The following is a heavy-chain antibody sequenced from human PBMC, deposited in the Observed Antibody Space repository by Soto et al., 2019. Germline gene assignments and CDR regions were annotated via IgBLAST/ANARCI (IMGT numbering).Heavy chain of an antibody. D-gene: IGHD2-2*01. CDR3: ARERYCISSGCSLDC. V-gene: IGHV1-18*01. J-gene: IGHJ4*02. CDR1: GYTFTTYG. Sequence: QVQLVQSGAEVKKPGASVKVSCKASGYTFTTYGITWVRQAPGQGLEWMGWISTYNGNTTYPQTLQGRVTMTTDTSTSTAYMELRSLRSDDTAVYYCARERYCISSGCSLDCWGQGTLVTVSS. CDR2: ISTYNGNT.